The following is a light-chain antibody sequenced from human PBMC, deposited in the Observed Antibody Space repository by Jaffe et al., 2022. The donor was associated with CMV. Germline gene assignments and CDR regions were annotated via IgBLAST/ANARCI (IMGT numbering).Light chain of an antibody. J-gene: IGKJ1*01. Sequence: DIVMTQSPDSLAVSLGERATINCKSSQSVLYSSNNNHYLAWYQQKPGQPPKLIIYWASTRESGVPDRFSGSGSGTDFTLTISSLQAEDVAIYYCQQYYSVPPTFGQGTKVEIK. V-gene: IGKV4-1*01. CDR2: WAS. CDR3: QQYYSVPPT. CDR1: QSVLYSSNNNHY.